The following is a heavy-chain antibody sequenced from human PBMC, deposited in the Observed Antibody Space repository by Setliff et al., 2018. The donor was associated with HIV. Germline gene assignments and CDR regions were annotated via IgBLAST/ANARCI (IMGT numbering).Heavy chain of an antibody. V-gene: IGHV3-21*01. CDR3: ARDPRFDAFDI. Sequence: GGSLRLSCAASGFTFRNYKFNWVRQAPGRGLEWVSSISIGSGGAIDYADSVQGRFTISRDNSKNSLYLQMNGLRVEDTGAYYCARDPRFDAFDIWGQGTMVTVSS. J-gene: IGHJ3*02. CDR1: GFTFRNYK. CDR2: ISIGSGGAI.